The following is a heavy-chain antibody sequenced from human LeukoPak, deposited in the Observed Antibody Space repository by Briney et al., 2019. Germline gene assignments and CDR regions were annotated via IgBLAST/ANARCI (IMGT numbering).Heavy chain of an antibody. J-gene: IGHJ4*02. CDR2: ISAYNGNT. D-gene: IGHD3-22*01. CDR3: ARDSELYYYDSSGYYDY. V-gene: IGHV1-18*01. CDR1: GYTFTSYG. Sequence: ASVKVSCKASGYTFTSYGIGWVRQAPGQGLEWMGWISAYNGNTNYAQKLQGRVTMTTDTSTSTAYMELRSLRSDDTAVYYCARDSELYYYDSSGYYDYWGQGTLVTVSS.